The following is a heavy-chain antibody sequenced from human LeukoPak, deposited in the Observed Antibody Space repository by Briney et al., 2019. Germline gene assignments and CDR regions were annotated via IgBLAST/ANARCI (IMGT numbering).Heavy chain of an antibody. D-gene: IGHD2/OR15-2a*01. J-gene: IGHJ5*02. CDR1: GGSISSYY. CDR3: ARAGTTQQTNKRRYNWFDP. CDR2: IYTSGST. V-gene: IGHV4-4*07. Sequence: ASETLSLTCTVSGGSISSYYWGWIRQPAGKGLEWIGRIYTSGSTNYNPSLKSRVTISVDTSKNQFSLKLSSVTAADTAVYYCARAGTTQQTNKRRYNWFDPWGQGTLVTVSS.